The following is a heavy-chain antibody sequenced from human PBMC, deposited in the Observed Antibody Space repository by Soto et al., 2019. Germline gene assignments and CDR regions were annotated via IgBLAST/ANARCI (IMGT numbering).Heavy chain of an antibody. D-gene: IGHD3-3*01. CDR3: AKDGYYDFWSGYWDYYYYGMDV. J-gene: IGHJ6*02. CDR1: GFTFSSYA. Sequence: GCSLRLSCAASGFTFSSYAMSWVRQAPGKGLEWVSAISGSGGSTYYADSVKGRFTISRDNSKNTLYLQMNSLRAEDTAVYYCAKDGYYDFWSGYWDYYYYGMDVWGQGTTVTVSS. CDR2: ISGSGGST. V-gene: IGHV3-23*01.